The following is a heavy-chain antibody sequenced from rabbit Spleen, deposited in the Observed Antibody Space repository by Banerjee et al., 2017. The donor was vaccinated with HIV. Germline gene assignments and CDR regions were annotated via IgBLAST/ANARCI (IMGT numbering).Heavy chain of an antibody. CDR2: IYAGSGGST. CDR1: GFSFSGSFW. D-gene: IGHD1-1*01. CDR3: ARDTSSSFSSYGMDL. V-gene: IGHV1S40*01. Sequence: QSLEESGGDLVKPGASLTLTCTASGFSFSGSFWICWVRQAPGKGLEWIACIYAGSGGSTGYTRWARGRFTISKTSSTTVALQMTSLTAADTATYFCARDTSSSFSSYGMDLWGQGTLVTVS. J-gene: IGHJ3*01.